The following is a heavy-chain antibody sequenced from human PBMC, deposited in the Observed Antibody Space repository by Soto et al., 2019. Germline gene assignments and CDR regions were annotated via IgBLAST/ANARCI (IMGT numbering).Heavy chain of an antibody. V-gene: IGHV2-26*01. J-gene: IGHJ4*02. CDR1: GFSLSNARIG. D-gene: IGHD3-10*01. Sequence: SGPTLVNPTETLTLTCTVSGFSLSNARIGVSWIRQPPGKALEWLAHIFSNDEQSYSTSLKSRLTISKDTSKSQVVLTMTNMEPVDTATYSLARILFFSYGLHYYFASWGQGTLVTVS. CDR3: ARILFFSYGLHYYFAS. CDR2: IFSNDEQ.